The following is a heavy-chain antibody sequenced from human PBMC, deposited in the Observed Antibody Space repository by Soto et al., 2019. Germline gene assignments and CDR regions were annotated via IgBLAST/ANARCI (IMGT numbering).Heavy chain of an antibody. CDR2: IIPISDTT. J-gene: IGHJ6*02. CDR1: GGTFSSYA. V-gene: IGHV1-69*01. CDR3: ARSQGSSTSLEIYYYCYYGMDV. Sequence: QVQLVQSGAEVKKPGSSVKVSCKASGGTFSSYAIIWVRQAPGQGLEWMGGIIPISDTTNYAQKFQGRVTITADESTSTAYMELSSLRSEDTAVYYCARSQGSSTSLEIYYYCYYGMDVWGQGTTVTVSS. D-gene: IGHD2-2*01.